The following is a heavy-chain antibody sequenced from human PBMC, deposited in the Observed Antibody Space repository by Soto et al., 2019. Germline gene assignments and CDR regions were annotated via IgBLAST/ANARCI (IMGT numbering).Heavy chain of an antibody. Sequence: QLQLQESGPGLVKPWETLSLTCTVSGGSISSSSYYWGWIRQPPGKGLEWIGRIYYSGSTYYNPSLQSRVPIAVDTSKHPFSLKRSSVTSAHTAVYYSARRGSSSAYGYWGQGTRVTVSS. V-gene: IGHV4-39*01. D-gene: IGHD6-13*01. CDR3: ARRGSSSAYGY. J-gene: IGHJ4*02. CDR1: GGSISSSSYY. CDR2: IYYSGST.